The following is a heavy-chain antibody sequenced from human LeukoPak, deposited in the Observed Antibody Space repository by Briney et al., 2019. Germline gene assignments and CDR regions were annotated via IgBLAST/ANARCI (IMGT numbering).Heavy chain of an antibody. CDR1: GFTFSSYW. CDR2: IKQDGSEK. Sequence: GGSLRLSCAASGFTFSSYWMSWVRQAPGKGLEWVANIKQDGSEKYYVDSVKGRFTIPRDNAKNSLYLQMNSLRAEDTAVYYCAGDYGDPGLVAFDIWGQGTMVTVSS. J-gene: IGHJ3*02. D-gene: IGHD4-17*01. CDR3: AGDYGDPGLVAFDI. V-gene: IGHV3-7*01.